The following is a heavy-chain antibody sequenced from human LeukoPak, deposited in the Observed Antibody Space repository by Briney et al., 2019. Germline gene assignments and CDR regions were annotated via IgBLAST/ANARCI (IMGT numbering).Heavy chain of an antibody. Sequence: ASVKVSCKASVYTFTSYYMHWVRQAPGQGREWMGIINPSGGSTSYAQKFQGRVTMTRDMSTSTVYMELSSLRSEDTAVYYCAREGMTFSDAFDVWGQGTMVTVSS. D-gene: IGHD2/OR15-2a*01. V-gene: IGHV1-46*01. CDR2: INPSGGST. J-gene: IGHJ3*01. CDR1: VYTFTSYY. CDR3: AREGMTFSDAFDV.